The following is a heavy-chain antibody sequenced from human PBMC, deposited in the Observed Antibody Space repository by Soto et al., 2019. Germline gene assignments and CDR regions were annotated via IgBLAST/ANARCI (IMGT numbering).Heavy chain of an antibody. CDR2: MWYDGNNK. D-gene: IGHD1-20*01. Sequence: QFQLVESGGGVVQPGRSLRLSCAASGFSFSDYGLHWVRQAPGKGLEWVADMWYDGNNKYYVESVKGRFTISRDNSKNTVYLQMTSLRAEDTAVYYCARGSHNWNSEKFYYSYNMDVGGQGTTVTVSS. CDR1: GFSFSDYG. V-gene: IGHV3-33*01. CDR3: ARGSHNWNSEKFYYSYNMDV. J-gene: IGHJ6*02.